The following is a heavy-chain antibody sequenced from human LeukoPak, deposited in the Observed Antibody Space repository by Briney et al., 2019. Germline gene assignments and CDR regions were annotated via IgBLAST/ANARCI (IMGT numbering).Heavy chain of an antibody. J-gene: IGHJ4*02. V-gene: IGHV3-53*01. CDR3: ARAPRMVHFGY. D-gene: IGHD6-13*01. Sequence: PGGSLRLSCAASGLTVSSNYMTWVRQAPGKGLEWVSVLYSGGSTYYADSVKGRFTISRDNSKNTLYLQMNSLRAEDTAVYYCARAPRMVHFGYWGQGTLVTVSS. CDR1: GLTVSSNY. CDR2: LYSGGST.